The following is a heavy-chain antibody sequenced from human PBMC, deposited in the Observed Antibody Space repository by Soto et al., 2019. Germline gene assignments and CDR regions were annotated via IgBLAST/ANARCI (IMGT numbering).Heavy chain of an antibody. CDR1: GGSFSGYY. V-gene: IGHV4-34*01. J-gene: IGHJ5*02. CDR3: AREDQNWFDP. CDR2: INHSVST. Sequence: PSETLSLTCAVYGGSFSGYYRSWIRQPPGKGLEWIGEINHSVSTNYNPSLKSRVTISVDTSKNQFSLKLSSVTAADTAVYYCAREDQNWFDPWGQGTLVTFSS.